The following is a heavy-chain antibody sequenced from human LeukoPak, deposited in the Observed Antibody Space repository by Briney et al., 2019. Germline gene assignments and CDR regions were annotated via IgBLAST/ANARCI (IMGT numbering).Heavy chain of an antibody. CDR2: IKEDGSER. D-gene: IGHD6-6*01. CDR1: AFIFSGHW. V-gene: IGHV3-7*03. Sequence: PGGSLRLSCEGSAFIFSGHWMNWVRQTPGKGLEWVASIKEDGSERQYVDSVKGRFSISRDNTKGSLFLQLNSLRAEDTAVYYCARGGAARLHFQNWGQGTLVTVSS. J-gene: IGHJ1*01. CDR3: ARGGAARLHFQN.